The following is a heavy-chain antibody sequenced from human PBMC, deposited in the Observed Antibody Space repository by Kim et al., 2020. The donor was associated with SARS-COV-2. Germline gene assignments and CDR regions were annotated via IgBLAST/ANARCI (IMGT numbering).Heavy chain of an antibody. CDR1: GFILSGSF. V-gene: IGHV3-73*01. D-gene: IGHD1-1*01. CDR3: SSTTEAPASTFY. Sequence: GGSLRLSCAASGFILSGSFLHWVRQPSGKGPEWVGRIRSKANSDATAYAASVKGRFIISRDDSQNTAYLQMNSLETEDTAVYYCSSTTEAPASTFYWGQGTLVTVSS. CDR2: IRSKANSDAT. J-gene: IGHJ4*02.